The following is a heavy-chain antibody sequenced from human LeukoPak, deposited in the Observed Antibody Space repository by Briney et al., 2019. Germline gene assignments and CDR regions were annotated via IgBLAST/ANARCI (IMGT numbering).Heavy chain of an antibody. CDR2: IIPIFGIA. D-gene: IGHD4-23*01. J-gene: IGHJ4*02. V-gene: IGHV1-69*04. CDR1: GYTFTSYA. CDR3: ARGGNSKVFDY. Sequence: ASVKVSCKASGYTFTSYAMHWVRQAPGQGLEWMGRIIPIFGIANYAQKFQGRVTITADKSTSTAYMELSSLRSEDTAVYYCARGGNSKVFDYWGQGTLVTVSP.